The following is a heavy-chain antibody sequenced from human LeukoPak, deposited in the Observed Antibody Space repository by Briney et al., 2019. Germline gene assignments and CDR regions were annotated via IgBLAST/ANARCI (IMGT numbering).Heavy chain of an antibody. V-gene: IGHV4-30-4*08. J-gene: IGHJ5*02. D-gene: IGHD5-18*01. CDR2: IYYSGST. CDR1: GGSISSGDYC. Sequence: SETLSLTCTVSGGSISSGDYCWSWIRQPPGKGLEWIGYIYYSGSTYYNPSLKSRVTISVDTSKNQFSLKLSSVTAADTAVYYCARDYSRHWFDPWGQGTLVTVSS. CDR3: ARDYSRHWFDP.